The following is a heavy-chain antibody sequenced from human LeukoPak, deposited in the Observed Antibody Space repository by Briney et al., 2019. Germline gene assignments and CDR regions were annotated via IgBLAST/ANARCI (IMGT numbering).Heavy chain of an antibody. CDR1: GGSISSGGYS. CDR3: ARGGYPDAFDI. Sequence: SETLSLTCAVSGGSISSGGYSWSWIRQPPGEGLEWIGYIYHSGSTYYNPSLKSRVTISVDRSKNQFSQKLSSVTAADTAVYYCARGGYPDAFDIWGQGTMVTVSS. D-gene: IGHD2-15*01. V-gene: IGHV4-30-2*01. J-gene: IGHJ3*02. CDR2: IYHSGST.